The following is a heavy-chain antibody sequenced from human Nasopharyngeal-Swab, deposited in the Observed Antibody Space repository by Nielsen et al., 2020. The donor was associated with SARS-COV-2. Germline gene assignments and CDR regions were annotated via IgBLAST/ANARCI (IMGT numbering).Heavy chain of an antibody. CDR2: ISSSSSYI. CDR1: GFTFNNYN. V-gene: IGHV3-21*01. D-gene: IGHD3-3*01. Sequence: GESLKISCAASGFTFNNYNFNWVRQAPGKGLEWVSSISSSSSYIYYADSVKGRFTISRDNAKNSLYLQMNSLRAEDTAVYYCARDGLDYDFWSAYFMDVRGQGTTVTVSS. CDR3: ARDGLDYDFWSAYFMDV. J-gene: IGHJ6*02.